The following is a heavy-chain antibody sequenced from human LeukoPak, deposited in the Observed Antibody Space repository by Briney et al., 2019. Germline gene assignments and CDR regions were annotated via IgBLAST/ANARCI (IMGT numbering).Heavy chain of an antibody. CDR1: GYTFTSYG. Sequence: ASVKVSCKASGYTFTSYGISWVRQAPGQGLEWMGWISAYNGNTNYAQKLQGRDTMATDTSTSTAYMELRSLRSDDTAVYYCASTSDYYDSRWFDPWGQGTLVTVSS. D-gene: IGHD3-22*01. J-gene: IGHJ5*02. CDR2: ISAYNGNT. V-gene: IGHV1-18*01. CDR3: ASTSDYYDSRWFDP.